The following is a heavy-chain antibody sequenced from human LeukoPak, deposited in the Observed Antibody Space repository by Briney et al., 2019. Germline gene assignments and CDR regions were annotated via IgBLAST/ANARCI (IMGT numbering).Heavy chain of an antibody. V-gene: IGHV4-39*01. Sequence: PSETLSLTCTVSGGSISSSSSYWGWIRQPPGKGLGWIGSIYYSGSTYYNPSLKSRVTVSVDTSKNQFSLKLSSVTDADTAVYYCARRSIVGATTGWFDPWGQGTLVTVSS. CDR3: ARRSIVGATTGWFDP. J-gene: IGHJ5*02. CDR2: IYYSGST. D-gene: IGHD1-26*01. CDR1: GGSISSSSSY.